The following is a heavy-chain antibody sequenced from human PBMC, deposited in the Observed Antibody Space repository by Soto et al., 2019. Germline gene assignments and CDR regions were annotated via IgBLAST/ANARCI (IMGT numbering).Heavy chain of an antibody. D-gene: IGHD2-21*02. J-gene: IGHJ4*02. CDR1: GFTFRSYA. CDR3: AQGGDSLDY. V-gene: IGHV3-23*01. Sequence: EVQLLESGGGLVQPGGSLRLSCAASGFTFRSYAMTWVRPAPGKGLEWVSGISASGDSTYYADSVTGGFTISSDTSKKTLYLQMNSLRCDDTAVYYCAQGGDSLDYWGQGTLVAVSS. CDR2: ISASGDST.